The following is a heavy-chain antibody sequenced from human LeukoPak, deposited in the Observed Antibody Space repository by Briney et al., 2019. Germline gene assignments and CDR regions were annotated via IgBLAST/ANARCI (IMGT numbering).Heavy chain of an antibody. J-gene: IGHJ4*02. Sequence: AGGSLRLSCAASGFTISSSWMHWVRQAPGKGLVWVTRINTDGSTTSYADSVEGRFTISRDNAKNTLYLQMNSLRAEDTAVYYCARVSTGKYYFDSWGQGTLVTVSS. V-gene: IGHV3-74*01. D-gene: IGHD2-8*02. CDR1: GFTISSSW. CDR2: INTDGSTT. CDR3: ARVSTGKYYFDS.